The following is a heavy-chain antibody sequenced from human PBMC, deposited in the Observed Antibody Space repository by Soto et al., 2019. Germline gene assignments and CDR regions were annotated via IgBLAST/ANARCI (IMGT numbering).Heavy chain of an antibody. CDR1: GYTFTSYG. CDR3: VRRHVSATGIDWFGP. J-gene: IGHJ5*02. V-gene: IGHV1-3*01. CDR2: INAANGDT. D-gene: IGHD6-13*01. Sequence: ASVKVSCKASGYTFTSYGIHWVRQAPGQRLEWMGWINAANGDTKYSPKFQGRVTITRDTSASTAYMEQSSLRSEDTAVYYCVRRHVSATGIDWFGPWGQGTLVTISS.